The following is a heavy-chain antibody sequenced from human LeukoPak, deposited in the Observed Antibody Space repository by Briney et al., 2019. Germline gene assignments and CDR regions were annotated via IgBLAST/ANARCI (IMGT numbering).Heavy chain of an antibody. CDR1: GYTFISYY. CDR2: INPRGGST. CDR3: ARDTANYYYDSSGYYFDY. Sequence: GASVKVSCKASGYTFISYYMHWVRQAPGQGLEWMGIINPRGGSTSNAQKFQGRVTMTRDTSTSTVYMELCSLRSEDTAVYYCARDTANYYYDSSGYYFDYWGQGTLVTVSS. J-gene: IGHJ4*02. V-gene: IGHV1-46*01. D-gene: IGHD3-22*01.